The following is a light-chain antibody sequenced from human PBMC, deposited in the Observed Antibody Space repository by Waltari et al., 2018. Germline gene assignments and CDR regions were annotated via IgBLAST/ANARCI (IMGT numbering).Light chain of an antibody. V-gene: IGLV2-18*02. J-gene: IGLJ1*01. CDR3: TAYTSTNAYV. CDR2: EVR. CDR1: SSDIGSYNR. Sequence: QSALTQPPSVSGSPGQSVTISCTGTSSDIGSYNRVSWFQQTPGPAPKLMIYEVRNRPSGVPDRFSASKSGNTASLTISGLQAEDEADYYCTAYTSTNAYVFGTGTKVTVL.